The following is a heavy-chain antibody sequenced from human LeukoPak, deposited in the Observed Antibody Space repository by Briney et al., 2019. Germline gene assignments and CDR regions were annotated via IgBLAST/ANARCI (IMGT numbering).Heavy chain of an antibody. J-gene: IGHJ4*02. CDR2: MDPNSGNT. Sequence: ASVKVSCKASGYTFTSYDINWVRQATGQGLEWMGWMDPNSGNTGYAQKFQGRVTMTRNTSISTAYMELSSLRSEDTAVYYCARGWDYYDSSGYYRDFDYWGQGTLVTVSS. CDR3: ARGWDYYDSSGYYRDFDY. D-gene: IGHD3-22*01. CDR1: GYTFTSYD. V-gene: IGHV1-8*01.